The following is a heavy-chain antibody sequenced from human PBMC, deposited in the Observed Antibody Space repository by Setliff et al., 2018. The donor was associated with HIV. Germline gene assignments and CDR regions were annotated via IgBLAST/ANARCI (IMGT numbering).Heavy chain of an antibody. V-gene: IGHV1-3*01. CDR3: ARGDAIVIGSVYDMDV. D-gene: IGHD3-22*01. CDR1: GYTFTSYA. J-gene: IGHJ6*02. CDR2: INAGNGNT. Sequence: GASVKVSCKASGYTFTSYAMHWVRQAPGQRLEWMGWINAGNGNTKCSQKFEGRVTITRDTSASTAYMELSSLRAEDTSVYYCARGDAIVIGSVYDMDVWGQGTPVTVSS.